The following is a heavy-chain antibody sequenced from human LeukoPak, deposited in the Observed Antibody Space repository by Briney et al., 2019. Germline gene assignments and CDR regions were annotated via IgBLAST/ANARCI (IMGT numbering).Heavy chain of an antibody. CDR1: GGSISSSSYY. CDR3: ARDLSCSSTSCYGGLNWFDP. Sequence: SETLSLTCTVSGGSISSSSYYWGWIRQPPGKGLEWIGSIYYSGSTYYNPSLKSRVTISVDTSKNQFSLKLSSVTAADTAVYYCARDLSCSSTSCYGGLNWFDPWGQGTLVTVSS. V-gene: IGHV4-39*07. CDR2: IYYSGST. D-gene: IGHD2-2*01. J-gene: IGHJ5*02.